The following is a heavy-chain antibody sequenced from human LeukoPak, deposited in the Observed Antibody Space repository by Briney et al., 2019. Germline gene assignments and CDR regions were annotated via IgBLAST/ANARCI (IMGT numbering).Heavy chain of an antibody. CDR3: ARSYTYCGGDCYPEYFQH. CDR1: GGTFSSYA. V-gene: IGHV1-69*04. J-gene: IGHJ1*01. Sequence: ASVKVSCKASGGTFSSYAISWVRQAPGQGLEWMGRIIPILGIANYAQKFQGRVTITADKSTSTAYMELSSLRSEDTAVYYCARSYTYCGGDCYPEYFQHWGQGTLVTVSS. CDR2: IIPILGIA. D-gene: IGHD2-21*02.